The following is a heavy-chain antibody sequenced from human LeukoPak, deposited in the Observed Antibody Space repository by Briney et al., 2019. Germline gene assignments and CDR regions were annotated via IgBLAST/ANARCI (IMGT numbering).Heavy chain of an antibody. V-gene: IGHV4-38-2*02. Sequence: SETLSLTCTDSGYSISSGYYWGWIRQPPGKGLEWIGSIYHSGSTYYNPSLKSRVTISVDTSKNQFSLKLSSVTAADTAVYYCARANIEMATTNFDYWGQGTLVTVSS. J-gene: IGHJ4*02. CDR3: ARANIEMATTNFDY. CDR2: IYHSGST. CDR1: GYSISSGYY. D-gene: IGHD5-24*01.